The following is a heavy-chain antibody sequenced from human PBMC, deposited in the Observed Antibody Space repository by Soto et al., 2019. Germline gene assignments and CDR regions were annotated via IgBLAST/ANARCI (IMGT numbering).Heavy chain of an antibody. J-gene: IGHJ6*02. V-gene: IGHV2-5*02. CDR3: VRSCRYYGGDYYDGMDA. D-gene: IGHD3-10*01. CDR2: IYWDDDE. CDR1: GFSLNTGGVG. Sequence: ITLKESGPTLVKPTQTLTLTCTFSGFSLNTGGVGVGWVRQPRGKAMEWLALIYWDDDERYRPSLRSRINITANTINKQVVLTMTNMDPEDTAAYYCVRSCRYYGGDYYDGMDAWGQGATVTFSS.